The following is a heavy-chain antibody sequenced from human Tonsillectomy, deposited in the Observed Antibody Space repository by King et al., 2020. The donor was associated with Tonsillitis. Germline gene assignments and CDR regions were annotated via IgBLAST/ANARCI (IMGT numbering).Heavy chain of an antibody. CDR2: MNPNSGNT. CDR1: GYSFTNYD. CDR3: VKGSGWVNWFDP. V-gene: IGHV1-8*01. D-gene: IGHD6-19*01. Sequence: VQLVESGAEVKKPGASVKVSCKASGYSFTNYDINWVRQATGQGLEWMGWMNPNSGNTGCAQKFQGRVTMTRNTSISTAYMELSSLRSDEPAVYYCVKGSGWVNWFDPWGQGTLVTVSS. J-gene: IGHJ5*02.